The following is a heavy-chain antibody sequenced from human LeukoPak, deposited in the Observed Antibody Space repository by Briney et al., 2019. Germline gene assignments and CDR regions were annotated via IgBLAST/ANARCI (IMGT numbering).Heavy chain of an antibody. CDR2: ISGSGGST. CDR1: GFTFSSYA. V-gene: IGHV3-23*01. CDR3: AKSGYCSSTSCRPFDY. J-gene: IGHJ4*02. D-gene: IGHD2-2*03. Sequence: GGSLRLSCAASGFTFSSYAMSWVRQAPGKGLDWASAISGSGGSTYYADSVKGRFTISRDNSKNTLYLQMNSLRAEDTAVYYCAKSGYCSSTSCRPFDYWGQGTLVTVSS.